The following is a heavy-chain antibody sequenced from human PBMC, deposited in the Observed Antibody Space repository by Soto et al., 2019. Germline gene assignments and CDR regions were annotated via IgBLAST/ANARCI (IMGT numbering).Heavy chain of an antibody. J-gene: IGHJ4*02. CDR2: IYYDGSSE. V-gene: IGHV3-33*01. D-gene: IGHD6-13*01. CDR3: ARDLRGAAAGTGPLDY. Sequence: QVQLVESGGGVVQPGGSLRLSCAASGFTFSNYGMHWVRQAPGKGLEWVALIYYDGSSEYYADSVRGRFTISRDNSKNTVYLQMNCLRVEDTAVYYCARDLRGAAAGTGPLDYWGQGTLVTVSS. CDR1: GFTFSNYG.